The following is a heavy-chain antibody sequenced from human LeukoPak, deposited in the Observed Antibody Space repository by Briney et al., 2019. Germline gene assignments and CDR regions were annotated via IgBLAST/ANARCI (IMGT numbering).Heavy chain of an antibody. CDR3: ARGSDYVAYYYYGMDV. D-gene: IGHD4-17*01. J-gene: IGHJ6*02. V-gene: IGHV3-66*02. CDR1: GFTVSSNF. CDR2: IYSGGST. Sequence: GGSLRLSCAASGFTVSSNFMNWVRQAPGKGLEWVSVIYSGGSTYYADSVKGRFTISRDNSKNTLYLQMNSLRAEDTAVYYCARGSDYVAYYYYGMDVWGQGTTVTVSS.